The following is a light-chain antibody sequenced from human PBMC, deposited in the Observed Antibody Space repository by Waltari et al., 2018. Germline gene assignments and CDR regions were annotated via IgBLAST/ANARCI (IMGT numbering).Light chain of an antibody. V-gene: IGKV2-28*01. Sequence: DTVMTQSPLSLTVTPGEPASISCRSSQSLLYTNGYNYLDWYLQTPGRSPPLLIYLGSYRASGVPDRFRGSGSGTDFTLKISRVEAEDVGVYYCMQALQTPPYTFGQWTKLEIK. CDR2: LGS. J-gene: IGKJ2*01. CDR1: QSLLYTNGYNY. CDR3: MQALQTPPYT.